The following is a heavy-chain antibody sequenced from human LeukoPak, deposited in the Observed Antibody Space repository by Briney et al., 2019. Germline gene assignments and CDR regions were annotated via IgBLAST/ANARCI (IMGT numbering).Heavy chain of an antibody. J-gene: IGHJ4*02. CDR1: GGTFSSYA. CDR2: IIPTLGIV. CDR3: ARDGGPLVVVAATLAAD. D-gene: IGHD2-15*01. V-gene: IGHV1-69*04. Sequence: SVKVSCKASGGTFSSYAISWVRQAPGQGLEWMGRIIPTLGIVNYAQKFQGRVTITADKSTSTAYMELSSLRSEDTAVYYCARDGGPLVVVAATLAADWGQGTLVTVSS.